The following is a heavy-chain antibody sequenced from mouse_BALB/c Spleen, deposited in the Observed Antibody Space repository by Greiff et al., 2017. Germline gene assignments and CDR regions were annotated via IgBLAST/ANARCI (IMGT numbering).Heavy chain of an antibody. V-gene: IGHV1-54*01. D-gene: IGHD2-2*01. Sequence: QLQQSGAALVRPGTSLKVSCKASGSAFTNYLLEWVTQMPGRGLEWIGVFNPGSGGTNYNEKFKGKATLTADKSSSTAYMQLSSLTSDDSAVYFCERSNGFYWYFDVWGAGTTVTVSS. CDR3: ERSNGFYWYFDV. J-gene: IGHJ1*01. CDR2: FNPGSGGT. CDR1: GSAFTNYL.